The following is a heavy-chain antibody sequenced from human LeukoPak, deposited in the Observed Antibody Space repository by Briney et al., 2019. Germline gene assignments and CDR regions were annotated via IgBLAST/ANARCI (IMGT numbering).Heavy chain of an antibody. CDR3: ARDWTPDY. CDR1: GFSFSSYW. CDR2: INLDGSTA. D-gene: IGHD3/OR15-3a*01. V-gene: IGHV3-74*03. J-gene: IGHJ4*02. Sequence: GGSLRLSCAAYGFSFSSYWMLWVRQAPGKGLVWVSRINLDGSTAEYADSVKGRFTISRDNAESTLYLQMNSLRVEDTAVYYCARDWTPDYWGQGTLVTVSS.